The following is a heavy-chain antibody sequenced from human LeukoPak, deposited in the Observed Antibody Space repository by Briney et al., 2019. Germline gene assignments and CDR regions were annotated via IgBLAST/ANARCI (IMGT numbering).Heavy chain of an antibody. Sequence: GESLKISCKGSGYSFTSYWIGWVRQLPGKGLEWMGIFYRGDSDTRYSPSFQGQVTISADKSISTAYLQWSSLKASDTAMYYCARRKSAAIHEVIDYWGQGTLVTVSS. CDR2: FYRGDSDT. V-gene: IGHV5-51*01. CDR3: ARRKSAAIHEVIDY. CDR1: GYSFTSYW. D-gene: IGHD2-2*02. J-gene: IGHJ4*02.